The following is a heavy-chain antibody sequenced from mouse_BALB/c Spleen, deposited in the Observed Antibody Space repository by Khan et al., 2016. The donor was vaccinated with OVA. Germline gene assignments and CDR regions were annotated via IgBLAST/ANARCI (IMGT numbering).Heavy chain of an antibody. CDR3: ARNPFAY. J-gene: IGHJ3*01. CDR1: GYTFTSYW. CDR2: IDPYDSET. V-gene: IGHV1-52*01. Sequence: QVQLQQSGTEPVRPGTSVKLSCKASGYTFTSYWMNWIKQRPEQGLEWIGRIDPYDSETHYNQKFKDKATLTVDKSSNTAYMQLSSLTSEDSAVYYCARNPFAYWGQGTLVTVSA.